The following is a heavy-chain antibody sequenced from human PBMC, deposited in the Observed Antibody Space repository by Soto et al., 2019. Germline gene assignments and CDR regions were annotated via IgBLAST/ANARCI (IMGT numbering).Heavy chain of an antibody. CDR3: AISIDY. J-gene: IGHJ4*02. V-gene: IGHV4-31*03. Sequence: QVQLQESGPGLVKPSQTLSLTCTVSGGAISSGGYYWIWIRQHPGKGLEWIGYIYYSGITYYNPSLKSRVPILVDTSKNLFSLKMSSVTAGDTAVYYCAISIDYWGQVTLFTVSS. CDR2: IYYSGIT. CDR1: GGAISSGGYY.